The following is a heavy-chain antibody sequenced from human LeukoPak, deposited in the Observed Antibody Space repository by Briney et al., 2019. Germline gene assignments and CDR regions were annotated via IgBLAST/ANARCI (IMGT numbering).Heavy chain of an antibody. CDR3: AREGYTSGFPFDI. CDR1: GYSFINYG. CDR2: ISVNNGDT. J-gene: IGHJ3*02. D-gene: IGHD6-19*01. Sequence: ASVKVSCKASGYSFINYGISWVRQAPGQGLEWMGWISVNNGDTNFAQKLQGRVTMTTDTSTSTAYMELRSQSSDDTAVYYCAREGYTSGFPFDIWGQGTMVTVSS. V-gene: IGHV1-18*01.